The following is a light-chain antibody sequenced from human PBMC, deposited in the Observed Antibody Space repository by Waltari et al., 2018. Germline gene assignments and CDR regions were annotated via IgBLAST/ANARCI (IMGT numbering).Light chain of an antibody. CDR3: QQYDNWLGT. CDR1: QCIISI. V-gene: IGKV3-15*01. CDR2: GAS. J-gene: IGKJ1*01. Sequence: EIVMTQSPATLSVFPGERATLSCRASQCIISILAWYQHKPGQAPRLLIYGASTSATGIPARFSGSGSGTEFTLTISSLQSEDFAVYFCQQYDNWLGTFGQGTKVVIK.